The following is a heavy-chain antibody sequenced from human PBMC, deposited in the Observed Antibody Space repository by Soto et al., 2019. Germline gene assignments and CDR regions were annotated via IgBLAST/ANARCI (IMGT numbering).Heavy chain of an antibody. D-gene: IGHD3-22*01. CDR2: IGADNGDT. V-gene: IGHV1-18*01. J-gene: IGHJ3*02. CDR1: GYIFSKYG. CDR3: ARDAPHSYDSSLIAFDM. Sequence: QVDLEQSGGEVKKPGASVKVSCKASGYIFSKYGISWVRQAPGQGLQWIGWIGADNGDTNYAQKFQGRVTLTRDASATTAVMELRSLRSDDTAVYYCARDAPHSYDSSLIAFDMWGPGTMVIVSS.